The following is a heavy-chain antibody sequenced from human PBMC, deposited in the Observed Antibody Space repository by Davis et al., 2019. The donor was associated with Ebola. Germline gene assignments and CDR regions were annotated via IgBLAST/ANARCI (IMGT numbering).Heavy chain of an antibody. CDR1: GYTFTSYY. V-gene: IGHV1-46*01. Sequence: ASVKVSCKASGYTFTSYYMHWVRQAPGQGLEWMGIINPSGGSTSYAQKFQGRVTMTRDTSTSTVYMELSRLRSEDTAVYYCARDPLRGIAARGYYYMDVWGKGTTVTVSS. J-gene: IGHJ6*03. CDR2: INPSGGST. D-gene: IGHD6-25*01. CDR3: ARDPLRGIAARGYYYMDV.